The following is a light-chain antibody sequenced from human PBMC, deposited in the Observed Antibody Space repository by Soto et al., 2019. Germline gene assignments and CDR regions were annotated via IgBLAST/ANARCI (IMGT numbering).Light chain of an antibody. J-gene: IGKJ1*01. CDR1: QSVSSN. Sequence: EIVMTQSPATLSVSPGERAALSCRASQSVSSNLAWFQQKPGQAPRLLIYGASTRATGFPARFSGSGSGTEFTLTISSLQSEDFAVYYCQQYNNWPRTLGQGTKVEI. CDR2: GAS. CDR3: QQYNNWPRT. V-gene: IGKV3-15*01.